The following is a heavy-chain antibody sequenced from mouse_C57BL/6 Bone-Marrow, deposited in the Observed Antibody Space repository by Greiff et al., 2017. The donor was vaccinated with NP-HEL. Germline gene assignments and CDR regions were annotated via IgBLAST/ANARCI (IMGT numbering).Heavy chain of an antibody. J-gene: IGHJ2*01. CDR2: IDPENGDT. Sequence: VQLKESGAELVRPGASVKLSCTASGFNIKDDYMHWVKQRPEQGLEWIGWIDPENGDTEYASKFQGKATITADTSSNTAYLQLSSLTSEDTAVYYCTTYDGYYLFDYWGQGTTLTVSS. D-gene: IGHD2-3*01. CDR1: GFNIKDDY. CDR3: TTYDGYYLFDY. V-gene: IGHV14-4*01.